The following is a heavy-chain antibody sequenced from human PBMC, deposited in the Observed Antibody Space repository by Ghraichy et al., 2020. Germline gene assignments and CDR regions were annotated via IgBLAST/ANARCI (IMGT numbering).Heavy chain of an antibody. CDR1: GGSISGYY. CDR3: SRRPAIYGVGGMDV. D-gene: IGHD3-3*01. CDR2: IDHSGNT. Sequence: SETLSLTCSVSGGSISGYYWSWIRQPPGKGLEWMGKIDHSGNTDYKSSLKSRVTISVDTSKNQFSVKLRSVTAADTAVYYCSRRPAIYGVGGMDVWGQGTSVTVSS. V-gene: IGHV4-59*01. J-gene: IGHJ6*02.